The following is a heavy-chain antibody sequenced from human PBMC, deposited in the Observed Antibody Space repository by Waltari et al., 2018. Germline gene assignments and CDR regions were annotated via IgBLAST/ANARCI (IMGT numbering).Heavy chain of an antibody. CDR1: GGSISSGSYY. CDR2: IYTSGST. D-gene: IGHD2-2*01. V-gene: IGHV4-61*02. J-gene: IGHJ3*02. CDR3: AREGYCSSTSCFHAFDI. Sequence: QVQLQESGPGLVKPSQTLSLTCTVSGGSISSGSYYWRWIRQPPGKGLEWIGRIYTSGSTNYNPSLKSRVTISVDTSKNQFSLKLSSVTAADTAVYYCAREGYCSSTSCFHAFDIWGQGTMVTVSS.